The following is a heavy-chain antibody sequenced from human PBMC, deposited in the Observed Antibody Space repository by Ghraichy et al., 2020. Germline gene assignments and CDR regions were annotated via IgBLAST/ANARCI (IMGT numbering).Heavy chain of an antibody. Sequence: SVKVSCKASGGTFSSYAISWVRQAPGQGLEWMGGIIPIFGTANYAQKFQGRVTITADESTSTAYMELSSLRSEDTAVYYCARVYCGGDCYMDNYYYYGMDVWGQGTTVTVSS. CDR1: GGTFSSYA. CDR2: IIPIFGTA. D-gene: IGHD2-21*02. CDR3: ARVYCGGDCYMDNYYYYGMDV. V-gene: IGHV1-69*13. J-gene: IGHJ6*02.